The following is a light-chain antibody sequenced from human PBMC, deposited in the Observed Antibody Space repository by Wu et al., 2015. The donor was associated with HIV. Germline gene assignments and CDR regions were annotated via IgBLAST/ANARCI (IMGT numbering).Light chain of an antibody. Sequence: EIVLTQTPGTLPLSPGERATLSCRASQSISANYLAWYQQKPGQAPRLLIYSASTRATDMPARFSGSGSGTDFTLTISNLQSEDVATYYCQQYNNWPYSFGQGTKLEIK. CDR2: SAS. V-gene: IGKV3-15*01. J-gene: IGKJ2*03. CDR1: QSISANY. CDR3: QQYNNWPYS.